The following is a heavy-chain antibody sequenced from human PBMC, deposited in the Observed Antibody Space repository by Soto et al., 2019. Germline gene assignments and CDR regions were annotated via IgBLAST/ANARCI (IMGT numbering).Heavy chain of an antibody. J-gene: IGHJ3*02. CDR2: INAGNRNT. Sequence: QVQLVQSGAEVKKPGASVKVSCKASGYTFTNYAIHWVRQAPGQRREWMGWINAGNRNTEYSQKFQGRIIMTRDTYANTAYMELSSLTSEDTAVYYCARGYDYVWGSYRSDAFDIWGQGTMGTVSS. V-gene: IGHV1-3*01. CDR3: ARGYDYVWGSYRSDAFDI. CDR1: GYTFTNYA. D-gene: IGHD3-16*02.